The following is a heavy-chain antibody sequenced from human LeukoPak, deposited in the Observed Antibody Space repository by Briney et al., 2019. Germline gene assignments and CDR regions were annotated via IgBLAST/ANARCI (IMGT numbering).Heavy chain of an antibody. Sequence: GSLRLSCAASGFTFSSYAMHWVRQAPGKGLEWVAVISYDGSNKYYADSVKGRFTISRDNSKNTLYLQMNSLRAEDAAVYYCARESGLYSSGWYPYYFDYWGQGTLVTVSS. CDR2: ISYDGSNK. J-gene: IGHJ4*02. CDR3: ARESGLYSSGWYPYYFDY. CDR1: GFTFSSYA. D-gene: IGHD6-19*01. V-gene: IGHV3-30*04.